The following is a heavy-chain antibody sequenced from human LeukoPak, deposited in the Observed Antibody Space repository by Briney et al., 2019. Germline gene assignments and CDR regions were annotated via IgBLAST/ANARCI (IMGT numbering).Heavy chain of an antibody. CDR1: GFSFSRHW. CDR3: ARAPRRGVMDV. J-gene: IGHJ6*03. D-gene: IGHD3-10*01. V-gene: IGHV3-7*01. CDR2: IKQDGSEK. Sequence: GGSLRLSCAASGFSFSRHWMSWARQAPGKGLEWVANIKQDGSEKYYVDSVKGRFTISRDNAQNSLHLQMNSLRAEDTAVYYCARAPRRGVMDVWGKGTTVSLSS.